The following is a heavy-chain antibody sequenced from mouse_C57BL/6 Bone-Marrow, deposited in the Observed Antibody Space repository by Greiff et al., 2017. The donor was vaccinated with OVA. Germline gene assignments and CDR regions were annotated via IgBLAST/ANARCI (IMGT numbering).Heavy chain of an antibody. CDR1: GFTFSSYG. CDR2: ISSGGSYT. V-gene: IGHV5-6*01. Sequence: EVKLVESGGDLVKPGGSLKLSCAASGFTFSSYGMSWVRQTPDKRLEWVATISSGGSYTYYPDSVKGRFTISRDNAKNTLYLQMSSLKSEDTAMYYCARTGAYGNYKAWFAYWGQGTLVTVSA. D-gene: IGHD2-1*01. CDR3: ARTGAYGNYKAWFAY. J-gene: IGHJ3*01.